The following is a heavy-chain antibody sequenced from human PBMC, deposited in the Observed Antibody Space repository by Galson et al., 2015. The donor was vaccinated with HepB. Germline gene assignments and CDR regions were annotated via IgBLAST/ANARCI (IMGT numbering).Heavy chain of an antibody. J-gene: IGHJ2*01. V-gene: IGHV3-11*01. CDR1: GFTFSDYY. CDR2: ISSSGSTI. Sequence: SLRLSCAASGFTFSDYYMSWIRQAPGKGLEWVSYISSSGSTIYYADSVKGRFTISRDNAKNSLYLQMNSLRAEDTAVYYCATVIAAAGMGWYFDLWGRGTLVTVSS. CDR3: ATVIAAAGMGWYFDL. D-gene: IGHD6-13*01.